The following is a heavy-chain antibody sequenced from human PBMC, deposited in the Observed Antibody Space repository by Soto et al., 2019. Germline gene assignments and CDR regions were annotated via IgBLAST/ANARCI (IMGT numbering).Heavy chain of an antibody. Sequence: GSLRLSCAASGFTFNIYAMHWVRQAPGQGLVWVSHIHSDGSTTTYADSVKGRFTISRDNAKNTLYLQMNSLRAEDTAVYYCVRGDKGGFDLWGQGTTVNVSS. V-gene: IGHV3-74*01. CDR3: VRGDKGGFDL. CDR2: IHSDGSTT. J-gene: IGHJ3*01. CDR1: GFTFNIYA. D-gene: IGHD2-21*02.